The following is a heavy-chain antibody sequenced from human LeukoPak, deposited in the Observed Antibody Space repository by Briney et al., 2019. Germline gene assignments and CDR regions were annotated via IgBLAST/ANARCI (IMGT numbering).Heavy chain of an antibody. CDR2: IKQDGSEK. D-gene: IGHD3-9*01. V-gene: IGHV3-7*01. J-gene: IGHJ6*02. Sequence: GGSLRLSCAASGFTFSSYWMSWVRQAPGKGLEWVANIKQDGSEKYYVDSVKGRSTISRDNAKNSLYLQMNSLRAEDTAVYYCARYPGYPGYYYYGMDVWGQGTTVTVSS. CDR1: GFTFSSYW. CDR3: ARYPGYPGYYYYGMDV.